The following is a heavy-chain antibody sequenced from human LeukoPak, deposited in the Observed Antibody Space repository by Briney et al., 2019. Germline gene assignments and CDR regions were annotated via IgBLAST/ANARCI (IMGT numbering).Heavy chain of an antibody. V-gene: IGHV5-51*01. CDR1: GYSFTSYW. D-gene: IGHD5-24*01. J-gene: IGHJ3*02. CDR2: IYPGDSDT. CDR3: AIPRGGYNYFAAFDI. Sequence: GESLKISCKGSGYSFTSYWIGWVRQMPGKGLEWMGIIYPGDSDTRYSPSFQGQVTISADKSISTAYLQWSSLKASDTAMYYCAIPRGGYNYFAAFDIWGQGTMVTVSS.